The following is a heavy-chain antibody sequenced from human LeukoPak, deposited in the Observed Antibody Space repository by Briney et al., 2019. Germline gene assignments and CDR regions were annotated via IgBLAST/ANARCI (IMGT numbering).Heavy chain of an antibody. Sequence: GGSLRLSCAASGFAFTSYAMSWVRQAPGKGLEWVSAINDGGGTTYYAYSVKGRFTISRDNSKNTLYLQMNSLRAEDTAVYFCAKYRYGSGSFYTSPFDYWGQGTLVTVSS. CDR3: AKYRYGSGSFYTSPFDY. J-gene: IGHJ4*02. V-gene: IGHV3-23*01. CDR1: GFAFTSYA. CDR2: INDGGGTT. D-gene: IGHD3-10*01.